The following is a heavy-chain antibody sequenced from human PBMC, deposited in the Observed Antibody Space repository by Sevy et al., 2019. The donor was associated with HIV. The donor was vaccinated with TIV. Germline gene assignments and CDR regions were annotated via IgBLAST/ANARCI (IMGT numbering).Heavy chain of an antibody. D-gene: IGHD4-17*01. CDR3: ARDQHDYAGNLRTGWFDP. CDR1: GFTFGSYA. J-gene: IGHJ5*02. CDR2: ISYEGSNK. Sequence: GGSLRPSCAASGFTFGSYAMHWVRQAPGKGLEWVAVISYEGSNKYYADSVKGRFTIYRDNSMNTQYLQVKSLRTEDTAVYYCARDQHDYAGNLRTGWFDPWGQGTLVTVSS. V-gene: IGHV3-30-3*01.